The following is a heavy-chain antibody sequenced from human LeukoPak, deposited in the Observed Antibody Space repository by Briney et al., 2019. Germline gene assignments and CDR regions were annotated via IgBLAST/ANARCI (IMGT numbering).Heavy chain of an antibody. CDR3: ARGIAAAGTPFDY. Sequence: ASVKISCKASGYTFTSYYMHWVRQAPGQGLEWMGIINPSGGSTNYAQKLQGRVTMTTDTSTSTAYMELRSLRSDDTAVYYCARGIAAAGTPFDYWGQGTLVTVSS. J-gene: IGHJ4*02. CDR1: GYTFTSYY. D-gene: IGHD6-13*01. V-gene: IGHV1-46*01. CDR2: INPSGGST.